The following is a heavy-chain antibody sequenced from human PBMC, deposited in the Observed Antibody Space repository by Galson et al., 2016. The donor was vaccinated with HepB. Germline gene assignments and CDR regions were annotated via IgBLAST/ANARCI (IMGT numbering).Heavy chain of an antibody. CDR1: SSYS. Sequence: SSYSMSWVRQAPGRGLEWVSYISSSSSTIYYADSVKGRFTISRDNAKNSLFLQLNSLRAEDTAVYYCARLRFSSSWYKDYWGQGTLVTVSS. D-gene: IGHD6-13*01. J-gene: IGHJ4*02. CDR3: ARLRFSSSWYKDY. V-gene: IGHV3-48*04. CDR2: ISSSSSTI.